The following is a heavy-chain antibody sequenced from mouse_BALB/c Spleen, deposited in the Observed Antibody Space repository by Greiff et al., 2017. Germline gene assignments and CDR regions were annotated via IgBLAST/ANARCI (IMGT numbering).Heavy chain of an antibody. J-gene: IGHJ3*01. CDR1: GYSFTDYI. D-gene: IGHD2-4*01. V-gene: IGHV1-39*01. CDR3: ARSGTKYDYDEGAY. CDR2: INPYYGST. Sequence: VQLQQTGPELVKPGASVKISCKASGYSFTDYIMLWVKQSHGKSLEWIGNINPYYGSTSYNLKFKGKATLTVDKSSSTAYMQLNSLTSEDSAVYYCARSGTKYDYDEGAYWGQGTLVTVSA.